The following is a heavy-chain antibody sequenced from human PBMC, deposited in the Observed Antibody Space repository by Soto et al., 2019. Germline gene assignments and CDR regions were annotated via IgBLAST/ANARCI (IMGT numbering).Heavy chain of an antibody. CDR3: ARLKGDGFDI. Sequence: PSETLSLTCTVSGGSISSGGYYWSWIRQHPGKGLEWIGYIYYSGSTYYNPSLRRRVTMSVDTSRTRFSLSLTSVTAADTAVYYCARLKGDGFDIWGRGTQVTVSS. J-gene: IGHJ3*02. CDR2: IYYSGST. V-gene: IGHV4-31*03. CDR1: GGSISSGGYY.